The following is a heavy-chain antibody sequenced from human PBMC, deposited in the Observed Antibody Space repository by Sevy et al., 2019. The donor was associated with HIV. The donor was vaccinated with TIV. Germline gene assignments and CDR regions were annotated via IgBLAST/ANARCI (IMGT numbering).Heavy chain of an antibody. CDR2: IYTSGSP. CDR3: ARDKRFLNDAFDV. V-gene: IGHV4-61*02. J-gene: IGHJ3*01. D-gene: IGHD3-10*01. Sequence: SETLSLTCTVSGDSIRSGSYYWSWFRQPAGKGLEWIGRIYTSGSPKYNPSLESRVTISADTSKNQFSLVLSSVTAADTAIYYCARDKRFLNDAFDVWDQGTMVTVSS. CDR1: GDSIRSGSYY.